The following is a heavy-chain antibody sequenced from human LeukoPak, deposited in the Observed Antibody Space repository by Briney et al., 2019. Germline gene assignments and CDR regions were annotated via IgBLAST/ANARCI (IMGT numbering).Heavy chain of an antibody. CDR2: ISYDGSNK. J-gene: IGHJ6*03. D-gene: IGHD3-22*01. Sequence: PWGSLRLSCAASGFTFSSYAMHWVRQAPGKGLEWVAVISYDGSNKYYADSVKGRFTISRDNSKNTLYLQMNSLRAEDTAVYYCAYLSYYDSSGYYYYYYMDVWGKGTTVTVSS. V-gene: IGHV3-30*04. CDR3: AYLSYYDSSGYYYYYYMDV. CDR1: GFTFSSYA.